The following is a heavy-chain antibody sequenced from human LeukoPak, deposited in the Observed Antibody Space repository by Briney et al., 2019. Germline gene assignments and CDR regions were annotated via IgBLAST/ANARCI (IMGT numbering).Heavy chain of an antibody. CDR2: ISGSGGST. CDR3: TTDGVVVPAARDY. D-gene: IGHD2-2*01. V-gene: IGHV3-23*01. Sequence: GGSLRLSCAASGFTFSSYAMSWVRQAPGKGLEWVSAISGSGGSTYYADSVKGRFTISRDNSKNTLYLQMNSLKTEDTAVYYCTTDGVVVPAARDYWGQGTLVTVSS. J-gene: IGHJ4*02. CDR1: GFTFSSYA.